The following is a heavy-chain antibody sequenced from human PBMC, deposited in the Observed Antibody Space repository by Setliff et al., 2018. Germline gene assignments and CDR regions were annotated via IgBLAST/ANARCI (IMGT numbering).Heavy chain of an antibody. Sequence: LFLTCAVSGYSISSGYYWGWIRQPPGKGLEWIGSIYHSGSTYYNPSLKSRVTISVDTSKNQFSLKLSSVTAADTAVYYCARLRYYGSGSYLDYWGQGTLVTVSS. CDR1: GYSISSGYY. V-gene: IGHV4-38-2*01. D-gene: IGHD3-10*01. J-gene: IGHJ4*02. CDR2: IYHSGST. CDR3: ARLRYYGSGSYLDY.